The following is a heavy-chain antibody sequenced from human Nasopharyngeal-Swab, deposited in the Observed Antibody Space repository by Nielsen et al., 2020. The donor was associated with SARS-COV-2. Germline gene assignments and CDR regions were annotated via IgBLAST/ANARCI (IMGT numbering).Heavy chain of an antibody. CDR2: ISGRASST. CDR1: GFTFSSYA. CDR3: AKEAAVPGTPFDY. D-gene: IGHD6-19*01. J-gene: IGHJ4*02. Sequence: GGSLSLSCAASGFTFSSYAMSWVRQTPEKGLEWVSSISGRASSTYYADSVKGRFTISRDNSKNTLFLQMNSLRAEDTAVYYCAKEAAVPGTPFDYWGQGTLVTVSS. V-gene: IGHV3-23*01.